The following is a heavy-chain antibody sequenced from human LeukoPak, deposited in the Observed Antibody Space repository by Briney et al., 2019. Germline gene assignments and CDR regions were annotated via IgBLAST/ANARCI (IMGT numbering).Heavy chain of an antibody. CDR1: GFTFSSYW. V-gene: IGHV3-7*01. D-gene: IGHD2-15*01. CDR3: ARDVSPSTRGGDCSGGTCYYDAFDL. Sequence: GGSLGLSCAVSGFTFSSYWMTWVRQAPGKGLEWVANIFEDGSVKNYVDSVRGRFTISRDNAKNSLYLQMDSLRDEDTAMYYCARDVSPSTRGGDCSGGTCYYDAFDLWGQGTMVTVSS. CDR2: IFEDGSVK. J-gene: IGHJ3*01.